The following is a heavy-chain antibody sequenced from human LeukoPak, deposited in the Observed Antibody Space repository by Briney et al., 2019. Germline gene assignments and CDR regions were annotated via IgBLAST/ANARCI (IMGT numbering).Heavy chain of an antibody. J-gene: IGHJ4*02. CDR2: ISSSSSYI. D-gene: IGHD5-12*01. Sequence: GGSLRLSCAASGFTVSSNYMSWVRQAPGKGLEWVSSISSSSSYIYYADSVKGRFTISRDNAKNSLYLQMDSLRAEDTAVYYCAREADSGYDSYGDYVAGLDYWGQGTLVTVSS. V-gene: IGHV3-21*01. CDR3: AREADSGYDSYGDYVAGLDY. CDR1: GFTVSSNY.